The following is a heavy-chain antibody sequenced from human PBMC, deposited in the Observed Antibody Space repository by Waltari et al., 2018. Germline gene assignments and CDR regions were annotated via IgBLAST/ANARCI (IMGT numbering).Heavy chain of an antibody. V-gene: IGHV3-30*02. D-gene: IGHD2-2*01. CDR1: GFTFSRYG. Sequence: QVQLVASGGGVVQPGGSLRLSCAATGFTFSRYGMHWVRQAPGKGLEWVAFIRYDGSNKYYADSVKGRFTISRDNSKNTLYLQMNSLRAEDTAVYYCASSSERAFDIWGQGTMVTVSS. CDR2: IRYDGSNK. CDR3: ASSSERAFDI. J-gene: IGHJ3*02.